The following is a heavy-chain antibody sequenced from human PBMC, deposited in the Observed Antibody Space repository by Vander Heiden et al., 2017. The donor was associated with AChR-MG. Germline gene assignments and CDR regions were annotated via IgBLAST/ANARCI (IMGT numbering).Heavy chain of an antibody. CDR3: ARLNRNPRSMGSSGWPGTHAGY. Sequence: QVQLVQSGAEVKKPGASAKVACQASGYTFTSDGIRRVRQAPGQGLEWMGWISAYNCNTNYAQKLQGRVTMTTDTSTSTAYMELRSLRSDDTAVYYCARLNRNPRSMGSSGWPGTHAGYWGQGTLVTVSS. J-gene: IGHJ4*02. CDR1: GYTFTSDG. D-gene: IGHD6-19*01. V-gene: IGHV1-18*01. CDR2: ISAYNCNT.